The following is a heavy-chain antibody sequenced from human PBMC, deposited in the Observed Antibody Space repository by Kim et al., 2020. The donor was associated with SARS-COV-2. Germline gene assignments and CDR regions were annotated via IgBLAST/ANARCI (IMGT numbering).Heavy chain of an antibody. CDR2: ISYDGSNK. V-gene: IGHV3-30*18. CDR3: AKPPGPIYAFDI. CDR1: GFTFSSYG. Sequence: GGSLRLSCAASGFTFSSYGMHWVRQAPGKGLEWVAVISYDGSNKYYADSVKGRFTISRDNSKNTLYLQMNSLRAEDTAVYYCAKPPGPIYAFDIWGQGTMVTVSS. D-gene: IGHD3-9*01. J-gene: IGHJ3*02.